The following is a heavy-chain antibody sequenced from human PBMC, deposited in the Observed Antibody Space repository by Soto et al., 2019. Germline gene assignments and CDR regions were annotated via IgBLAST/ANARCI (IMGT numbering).Heavy chain of an antibody. CDR2: IIPIFGTA. CDR3: ARARTIMVRGVIITGYAFDV. Sequence: QVQLVQSGAEVKKPGSSVKVSCKASGGTFSSYAFSWVRQAPGQGLEWMGGIIPIFGTANYAQEFQGRVTITADESTSTAYMELRSLRSEDTAVYYCARARTIMVRGVIITGYAFDVWGQGTMVTVSS. J-gene: IGHJ3*01. D-gene: IGHD3-10*01. V-gene: IGHV1-69*01. CDR1: GGTFSSYA.